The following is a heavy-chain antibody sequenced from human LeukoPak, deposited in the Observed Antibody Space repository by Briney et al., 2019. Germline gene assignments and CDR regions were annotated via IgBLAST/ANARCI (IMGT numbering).Heavy chain of an antibody. J-gene: IGHJ6*02. CDR2: INHSGST. D-gene: IGHD2-2*01. CDR1: GGSFSGYY. Sequence: SETLSLTCAVYGGSFSGYYWSWIRQPPGKGLEWIGEINHSGSTNYNPSLKSRVTISVDTSKNQFSLKLSSVTAADTAVYYCARVLIGCSSTSCYGGYYYGMDVWGQGTTVTVSS. CDR3: ARVLIGCSSTSCYGGYYYGMDV. V-gene: IGHV4-34*01.